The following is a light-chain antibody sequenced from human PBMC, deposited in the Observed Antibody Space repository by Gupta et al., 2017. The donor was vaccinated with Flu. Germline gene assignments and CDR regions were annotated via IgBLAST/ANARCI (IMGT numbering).Light chain of an antibody. Sequence: EIALTQSPATLSLSPGDRATLPCRPSQSVSSYLAWYQQKPGQAPRLLIYDASNRATGIPARFSGSGSGTDFTLTISSLEPEDFAVYYCQQRSNWRYTFGQGTKLEIK. J-gene: IGKJ2*01. CDR3: QQRSNWRYT. CDR2: DAS. V-gene: IGKV3-11*01. CDR1: QSVSSY.